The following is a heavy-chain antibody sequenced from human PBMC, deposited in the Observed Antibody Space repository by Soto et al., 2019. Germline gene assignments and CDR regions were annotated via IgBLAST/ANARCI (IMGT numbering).Heavy chain of an antibody. D-gene: IGHD5-12*01. Sequence: ASVKVSCKASGYTFTSYDINWVRQATGQGLEWMGWMNPNSGNTGYAQKFQGRVTMTRNTSISTAYMELSSLRSEDTAVYYCARGVSYGGYRRYYYMDVWGKGTTVTVSS. CDR1: GYTFTSYD. V-gene: IGHV1-8*01. CDR2: MNPNSGNT. CDR3: ARGVSYGGYRRYYYMDV. J-gene: IGHJ6*03.